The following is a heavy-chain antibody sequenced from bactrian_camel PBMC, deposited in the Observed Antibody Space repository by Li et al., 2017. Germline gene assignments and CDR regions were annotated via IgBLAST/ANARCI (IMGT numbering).Heavy chain of an antibody. V-gene: IGHV3S53*01. J-gene: IGHJ4*01. D-gene: IGHD5*01. Sequence: QLVESGGCSAQAGGSLRLSCVGSGSTSSSRWMGWFRQAPGKEREKVAAISSGSESTNYADSVKGRFTISRDNAKNTVYLQMNNLRPEDTARYICAAARTLTDWARGRADWGQGTQVTVS. CDR1: GSTSSSRW. CDR3: AAARTLTDWARGRAD. CDR2: ISSGSEST.